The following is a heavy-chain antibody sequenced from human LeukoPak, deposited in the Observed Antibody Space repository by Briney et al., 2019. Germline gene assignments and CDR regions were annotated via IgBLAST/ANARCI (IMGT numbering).Heavy chain of an antibody. J-gene: IGHJ4*02. D-gene: IGHD3-3*01. Sequence: GASVKVSCKASGYTFTGYYMHWVQQAPGQGLEWMGWINPNSGGTNYAQKFQGRVTMTRDTSISTAYMELSRLRSDDTAVYYCARLILELGGYAVDYWGQGTLVTVSS. CDR3: ARLILELGGYAVDY. CDR1: GYTFTGYY. CDR2: INPNSGGT. V-gene: IGHV1-2*02.